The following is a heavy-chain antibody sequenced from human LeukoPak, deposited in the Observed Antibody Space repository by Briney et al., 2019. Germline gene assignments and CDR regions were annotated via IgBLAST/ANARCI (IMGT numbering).Heavy chain of an antibody. V-gene: IGHV3-15*01. CDR1: GGTFSNAG. CDR2: IKSKTDGGTT. Sequence: GGSLRLSCEASGGTFSNAGMSWVRQAPGKGLEWVGRIKSKTDGGTTDYAPPVKVPFPISRDDSKNTLYLQMNTLKTEDTAVYYCTPVGPRYCGGDCYYYWGQGTLVTVSS. CDR3: TPVGPRYCGGDCYYY. D-gene: IGHD2-21*02. J-gene: IGHJ4*02.